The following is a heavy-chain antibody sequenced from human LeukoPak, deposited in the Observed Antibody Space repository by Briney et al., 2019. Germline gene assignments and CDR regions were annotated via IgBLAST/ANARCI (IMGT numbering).Heavy chain of an antibody. J-gene: IGHJ4*02. V-gene: IGHV3-23*01. Sequence: GGSLRLSCAASGFTFSSYAMSWVRQAPGKGLEWVSAISGSGGSTYYADSVKGRFTISRDNAKNSLYLQMNSLRAEDTALYYCAKDISDGSGSYPKDWGQGTLVTVSS. CDR2: ISGSGGST. CDR1: GFTFSSYA. D-gene: IGHD3-10*01. CDR3: AKDISDGSGSYPKD.